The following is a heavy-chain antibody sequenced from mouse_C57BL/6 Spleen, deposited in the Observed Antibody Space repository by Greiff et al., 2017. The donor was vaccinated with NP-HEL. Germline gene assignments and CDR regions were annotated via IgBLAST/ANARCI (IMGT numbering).Heavy chain of an antibody. Sequence: EVKLVESGGGLVKPGGSLKLSCAASGFTFSDYGMHWVRQAPEKGLEWVAYISSGSSTIYYADTVKGRFTISRDNAKNTLFLQMTSLRSEDTAMYYCARIYPHYYAMDYWGQGTSVTVSS. CDR3: ARIYPHYYAMDY. V-gene: IGHV5-17*01. CDR1: GFTFSDYG. CDR2: ISSGSSTI. D-gene: IGHD1-1*01. J-gene: IGHJ4*01.